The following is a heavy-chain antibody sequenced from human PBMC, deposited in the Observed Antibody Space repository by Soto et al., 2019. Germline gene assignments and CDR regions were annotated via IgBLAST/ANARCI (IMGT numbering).Heavy chain of an antibody. CDR3: TKSWRLYYMDV. D-gene: IGHD3-3*01. CDR1: GFTFDDYA. J-gene: IGHJ6*03. V-gene: IGHV3-9*01. CDR2: ITWHSGTI. Sequence: EVQLVESGGGLVQPSRSLRLSCAASGFTFDDYAMHWVRQAPGRGLEWVSRITWHSGTIDYADSVKGRFTISRDNAKNSLYLQMNSLRAEDTALYYCTKSWRLYYMDVWGKGTTVTVSS.